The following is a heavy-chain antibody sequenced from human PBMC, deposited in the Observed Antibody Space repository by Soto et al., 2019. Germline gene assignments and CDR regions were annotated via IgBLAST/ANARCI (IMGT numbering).Heavy chain of an antibody. D-gene: IGHD2-2*02. J-gene: IGHJ6*02. CDR1: VFTFISGA. V-gene: IGHV3-23*01. CDR2: IGCSGGST. CDR3: AKGLTCSPSSTSCYTAYPRYYYGMDV. Sequence: LWGSLRLSCSSSVFTFISGAMSWFRQAPGNWLEGVSAIGCSGGSTYYADSGKGRFTISRDNSKNTLYLQMNSLRAEDTAVYYCAKGLTCSPSSTSCYTAYPRYYYGMDVWGQGTTVTVSS.